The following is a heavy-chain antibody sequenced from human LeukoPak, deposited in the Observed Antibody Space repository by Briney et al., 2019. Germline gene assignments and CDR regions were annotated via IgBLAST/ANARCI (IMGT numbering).Heavy chain of an antibody. J-gene: IGHJ5*02. D-gene: IGHD3-10*01. CDR3: ARDRGGDWFDP. CDR1: GFNFSSYA. V-gene: IGHV3-30-3*01. CDR2: ISYDGSNK. Sequence: GRSLRLSRGASGFNFSSYAMHGARQAPGKGLEGVAVISYDGSNKYYADSVKGRFTISRDNSKNTLYLQMNSLRAEDTAVYYCARDRGGDWFDPWGQGTLVTVSS.